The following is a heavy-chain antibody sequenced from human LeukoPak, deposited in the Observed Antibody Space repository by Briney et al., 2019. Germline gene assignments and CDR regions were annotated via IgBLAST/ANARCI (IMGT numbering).Heavy chain of an antibody. CDR2: IYYSGST. J-gene: IGHJ4*02. D-gene: IGHD2-15*01. CDR3: ARGVVVAASPDYFDY. CDR1: GGSVSSGSYY. Sequence: SETLSLTCTVSGGSVSSGSYYWSWIRQPPGKGLEWIGYIYYSGSTNYNPSLKSRVTISVDTSKNQLSLKLSSVTAADTAVYYCARGVVVAASPDYFDYWGQGTLVTVSS. V-gene: IGHV4-61*01.